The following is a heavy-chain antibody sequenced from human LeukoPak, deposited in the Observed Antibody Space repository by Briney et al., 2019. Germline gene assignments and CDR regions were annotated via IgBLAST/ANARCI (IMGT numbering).Heavy chain of an antibody. J-gene: IGHJ4*02. CDR2: ISGSGGST. Sequence: GGSLRLSCAASGFTFSSYGMSWVRQAPGKGLEWVSAISGSGGSTYYADSVKGRFTISRDNSKSTLFLQMNSLRAEDAAVYYCWRVGGGGYCTHGVCYGDYFDYWGQGTLVTVSS. D-gene: IGHD2-8*01. CDR3: WRVGGGGYCTHGVCYGDYFDY. CDR1: GFTFSSYG. V-gene: IGHV3-23*01.